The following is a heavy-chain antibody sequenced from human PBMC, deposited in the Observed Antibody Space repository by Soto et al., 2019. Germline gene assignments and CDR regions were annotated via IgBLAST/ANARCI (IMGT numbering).Heavy chain of an antibody. CDR2: IIPIFGTA. J-gene: IGHJ6*02. D-gene: IGHD6-6*01. Sequence: ASVKVSCKASGGTFSSYAISWVRQAPGQGLEWMGGIIPIFGTANYAQKFQGRVTITADESTSTAYMELSSLRSEDTAVYYCARAGFSAARTTYYYYGMDVWGQGTTVTVSS. CDR1: GGTFSSYA. CDR3: ARAGFSAARTTYYYYGMDV. V-gene: IGHV1-69*13.